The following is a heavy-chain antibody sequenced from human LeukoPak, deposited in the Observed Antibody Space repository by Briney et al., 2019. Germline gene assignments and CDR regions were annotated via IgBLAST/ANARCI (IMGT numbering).Heavy chain of an antibody. CDR3: ARRRQQLVNY. D-gene: IGHD6-13*01. CDR2: INHSGST. Sequence: PSETLSLTCAVYGGSFSGYYWSWIRQPPGKGLEWIGEINHSGSTNYNPSLKSRVTISVDTSKNQFSLKLSSVTAADTAVYYCARRRQQLVNYWGQGTLVTVSS. CDR1: GGSFSGYY. J-gene: IGHJ4*02. V-gene: IGHV4-34*01.